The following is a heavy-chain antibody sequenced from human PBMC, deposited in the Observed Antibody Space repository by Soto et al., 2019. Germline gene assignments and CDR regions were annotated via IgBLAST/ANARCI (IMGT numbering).Heavy chain of an antibody. V-gene: IGHV3-43*01. Sequence: PGGSLRLSCAASGFTFDDYTMHWVRQAPGKGLEWVSLISWDGGSTYYADSVKGRFTISRDNSKNSLYLQMNSLRTEDTALYYCAKGIFGVVTYGMDVWGQGTTVTVSS. J-gene: IGHJ6*02. D-gene: IGHD3-3*01. CDR3: AKGIFGVVTYGMDV. CDR2: ISWDGGST. CDR1: GFTFDDYT.